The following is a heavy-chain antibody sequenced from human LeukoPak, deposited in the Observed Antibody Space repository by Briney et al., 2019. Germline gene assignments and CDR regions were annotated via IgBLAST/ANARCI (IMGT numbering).Heavy chain of an antibody. CDR1: GGSISINTYY. CDR2: IYYSGST. J-gene: IGHJ5*02. CDR3: AREFHP. Sequence: PSETLSLTCTVSGGSISINTYYWSWIRQPPGKGLEWIGQIYYSGSTYCNPSLKSRVTISLDTSKSQFSLKLTSVTAADTAVYYCAREFHPWGQGTLVSVSS. V-gene: IGHV4-61*01.